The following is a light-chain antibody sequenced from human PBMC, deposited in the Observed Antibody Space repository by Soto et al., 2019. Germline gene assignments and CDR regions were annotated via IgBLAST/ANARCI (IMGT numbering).Light chain of an antibody. CDR3: QQLT. Sequence: DIQMTQSPSTLSASVGDRVTITCRASQTIINWLAWYQQKPGKAPKLLIYDVSNLGSGVPSRFSGSGSGTEFTLTISSLQSDDFATYYCQQLTFGGGTKVDIK. J-gene: IGKJ4*01. V-gene: IGKV1-5*01. CDR2: DVS. CDR1: QTIINW.